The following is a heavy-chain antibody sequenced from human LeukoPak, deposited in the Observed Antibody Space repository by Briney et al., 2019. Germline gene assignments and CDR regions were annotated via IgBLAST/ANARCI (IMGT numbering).Heavy chain of an antibody. D-gene: IGHD3-3*01. V-gene: IGHV4-39*01. CDR3: ASHTIFGVVILYYFDY. CDR2: INYSGTT. CDR1: GGSINSSSYY. Sequence: SETLSLTCTVSGGSINSSSYYWGWIRQPPGKGLEWIGSINYSGTTYYNPSLKSRVTISIDTSKNQFSLKLSSVTAADTAVFYCASHTIFGVVILYYFDYWGQGSLVTVSS. J-gene: IGHJ4*02.